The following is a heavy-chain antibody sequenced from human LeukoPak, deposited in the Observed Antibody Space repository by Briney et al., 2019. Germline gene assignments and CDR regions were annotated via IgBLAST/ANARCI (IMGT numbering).Heavy chain of an antibody. CDR3: ARAGGLRYFDWLFA. D-gene: IGHD3-9*01. CDR2: INHSGST. J-gene: IGHJ4*02. Sequence: SETLSLTCAVYGGSFSGYYWSWIRQPPGKGLEWIGEINHSGSTNYNPSLKGRVTISVDTSKNQFSLKLSSVTAADTAVYYCARAGGLRYFDWLFAWGQGTLVTVSS. CDR1: GGSFSGYY. V-gene: IGHV4-34*01.